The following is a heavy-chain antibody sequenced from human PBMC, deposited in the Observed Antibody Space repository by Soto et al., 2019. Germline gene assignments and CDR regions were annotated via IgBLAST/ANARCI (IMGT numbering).Heavy chain of an antibody. V-gene: IGHV3-48*02. CDR2: ISSSSTT. CDR1: GSTFSTWS. J-gene: IGHJ4*02. CDR3: ARVHGCGWFKVAY. Sequence: EVQLVESGGGLVQPGGSLRLSCAASGSTFSTWSMNWVRQAPGEGLEWVSYISSSSTTYYADSVRGRFAISRDNAKNSLYLQMSSLRHEDTAVYYCARVHGCGWFKVAYWGQGTLVSVSS. D-gene: IGHD6-19*01.